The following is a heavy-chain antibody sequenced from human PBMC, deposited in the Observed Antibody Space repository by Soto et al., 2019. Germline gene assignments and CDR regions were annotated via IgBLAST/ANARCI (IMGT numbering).Heavy chain of an antibody. Sequence: QVQLVESGGGLVKPGGSLRLSCAASGFTFSDYYMSWIRQAPGKGLEWVSYISSSGSTIYYADSVKGRVTISRDNAKNSLYLQRNSLRAEDTAVYYCARPSGSYFSVYYYYGMDVWGQGTTVTVSS. CDR1: GFTFSDYY. CDR2: ISSSGSTI. V-gene: IGHV3-11*01. CDR3: ARPSGSYFSVYYYYGMDV. J-gene: IGHJ6*02. D-gene: IGHD1-26*01.